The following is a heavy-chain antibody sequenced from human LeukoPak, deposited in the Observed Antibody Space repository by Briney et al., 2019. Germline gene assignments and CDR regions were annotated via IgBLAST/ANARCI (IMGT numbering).Heavy chain of an antibody. CDR2: ISAYNGNT. J-gene: IGHJ2*01. V-gene: IGHV1-18*04. CDR1: GYTFTGNY. D-gene: IGHD3-3*01. Sequence: ASVKVSCKASGYTFTGNYMHWVRQAPGQGLEWMGWISAYNGNTNYAQKLQGRVTMTTDTSTSTAYMELRSLRSDDTAVYYCARHVNYDGWYFDLWGRGTLVTVSS. CDR3: ARHVNYDGWYFDL.